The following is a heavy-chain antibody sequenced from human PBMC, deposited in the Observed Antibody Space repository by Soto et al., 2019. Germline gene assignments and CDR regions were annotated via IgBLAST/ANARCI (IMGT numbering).Heavy chain of an antibody. CDR2: MNPNSGNT. CDR1: GYTFTSYD. D-gene: IGHD1-1*01. CDR3: ARAPVHHPVQLERLNWFDP. J-gene: IGHJ5*02. Sequence: ASVKVSCKASGYTFTSYDINWVRQATGQGLEWMGWMNPNSGNTGYAQKFQGRVTMTRNTSISTAYMELSSLRSEDTAVYYCARAPVHHPVQLERLNWFDPWGQGTLVTVSS. V-gene: IGHV1-8*01.